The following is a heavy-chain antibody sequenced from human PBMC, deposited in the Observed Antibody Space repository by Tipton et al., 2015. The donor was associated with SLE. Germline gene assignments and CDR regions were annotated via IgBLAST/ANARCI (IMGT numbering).Heavy chain of an antibody. J-gene: IGHJ4*02. D-gene: IGHD2-15*01. CDR2: IYRSGST. CDR1: GGSISSDAYS. CDR3: AGDSQAFDY. Sequence: TLSLTCAVSGGSISSDAYSWTGIRQRPGEGLEWIGNIYRSGSTYYNPSLRSRLSISLDRSKNQFSLRLSSVTAAETAVYYCAGDSQAFDYWGQGTLVTVSS. V-gene: IGHV4-30-2*02.